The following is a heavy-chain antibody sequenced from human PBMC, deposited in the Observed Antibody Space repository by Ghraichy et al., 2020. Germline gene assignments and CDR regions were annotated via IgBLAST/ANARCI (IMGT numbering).Heavy chain of an antibody. D-gene: IGHD1-26*01. V-gene: IGHV4-59*01. CDR2: ISNSGST. J-gene: IGHJ4*02. CDR1: GGSISSYY. Sequence: SETLSLTCTVSGGSISSYYWSWIRQPPGKGLEWIGYISNSGSTNYNPSLKSRVTISVYTYKNQFYLKLNSVTAADTDVYYCESGRLTTKWVSYGTYESRAESIDFWGQRTLVTVSS. CDR3: ESGRLTTKWVSYGTYESRAESIDF.